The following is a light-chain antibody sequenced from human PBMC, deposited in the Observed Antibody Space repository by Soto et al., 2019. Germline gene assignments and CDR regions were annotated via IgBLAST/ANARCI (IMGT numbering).Light chain of an antibody. CDR2: KAS. J-gene: IGKJ4*01. CDR1: QSISPW. V-gene: IGKV1-5*03. CDR3: QQYYTYSLT. Sequence: DIPMTQSPSTLSASVGDRVTITCRASQSISPWLAWYQQKPGKAPKLLISKASSLEGGVPSRFSGSGSGAEFTLTISCLQPDDFATYYCQQYYTYSLTFGGGTKVEIK.